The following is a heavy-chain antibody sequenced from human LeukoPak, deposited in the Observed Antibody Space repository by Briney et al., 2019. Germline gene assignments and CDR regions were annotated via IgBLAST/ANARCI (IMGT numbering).Heavy chain of an antibody. J-gene: IGHJ4*02. CDR1: GGSISSGSYY. D-gene: IGHD3-22*01. CDR3: VVYYYDSSGTLEEKNN. Sequence: NPSQTLSLTCTVSGGSISSGSYYWSWIRQPAGKGLEWIGRIYTSGSTNYNPSLKSRVTMSVDTSKNQFSLKLSSVTAADTAVYYCVVYYYDSSGTLEEKNNWGQGTLVTVSS. V-gene: IGHV4-61*02. CDR2: IYTSGST.